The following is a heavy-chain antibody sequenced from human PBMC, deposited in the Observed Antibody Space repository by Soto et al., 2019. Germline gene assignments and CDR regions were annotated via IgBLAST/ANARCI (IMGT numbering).Heavy chain of an antibody. V-gene: IGHV4-59*01. CDR3: ARSERLGEGYYYYGMDV. CDR2: IYDSGST. D-gene: IGHD3-10*01. CDR1: GGSISSYY. Sequence: SETLSLTCTVSGGSISSYYWSWIRQPPGKGLEWIGYIYDSGSTNYNPSLKSRVTISVDTSKNQYSLKLSSVTAADTAVYYCARSERLGEGYYYYGMDVWGQGTTVTVSS. J-gene: IGHJ6*02.